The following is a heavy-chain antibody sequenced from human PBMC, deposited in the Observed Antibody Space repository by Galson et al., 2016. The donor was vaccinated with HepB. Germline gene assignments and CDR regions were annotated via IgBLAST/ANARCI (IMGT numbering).Heavy chain of an antibody. CDR3: AMTDMGWGTRGSGIDV. CDR1: GGSIDSGAYY. CDR2: IYYSGST. J-gene: IGHJ6*02. D-gene: IGHD2-8*02. V-gene: IGHV4-31*03. Sequence: TLSLTCTVSGGSIDSGAYYWSWIRQLPGKGLEWIGYIYYSGSTYYNPSLKSRLTISLDTSRNQFSLSLSSVTAADTAVYYSAMTDMGWGTRGSGIDVWGQGTTVTVSS.